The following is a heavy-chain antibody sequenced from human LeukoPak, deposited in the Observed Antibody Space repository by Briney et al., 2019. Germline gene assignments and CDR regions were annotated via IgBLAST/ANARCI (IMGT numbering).Heavy chain of an antibody. CDR2: IYYTGST. CDR1: GGSISAFY. V-gene: IGHV4-59*08. D-gene: IGHD5/OR15-5a*01. CDR3: ATQASGYNVGSLDF. J-gene: IGHJ4*02. Sequence: SETLSLTCTVSGGSISAFYRSWIRQPPGKGLEWIGYIYYTGSTNYNPSLKSRVTMSVDTSKNLFSLNLNSLTAADTAVYYCATQASGYNVGSLDFWGQGTLVTVSS.